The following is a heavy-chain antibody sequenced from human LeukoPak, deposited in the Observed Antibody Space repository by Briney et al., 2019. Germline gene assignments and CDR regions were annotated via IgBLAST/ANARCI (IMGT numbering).Heavy chain of an antibody. CDR3: AKTSVGEGRIIGSGYFDD. V-gene: IGHV3-23*01. CDR1: GFTFSNHA. Sequence: GGSLRLSCAASGFTFSNHAMNWVRQAPGKGLEWVSIISGSGTVTYYADSVKGRFTISRDNSKNTLYLQMNSLRAEDTAVYYCAKTSVGEGRIIGSGYFDDWGQGTLVTVSS. CDR2: ISGSGTVT. J-gene: IGHJ4*02. D-gene: IGHD2-15*01.